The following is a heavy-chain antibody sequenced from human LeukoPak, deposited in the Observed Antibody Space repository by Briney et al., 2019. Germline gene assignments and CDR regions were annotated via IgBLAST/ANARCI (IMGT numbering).Heavy chain of an antibody. CDR1: GFTVSSNY. CDR2: IYSGGAT. Sequence: GGSLRLSCAASGFTVSSNYMTWVRQAPGKGLEWVSVIYSGGATYYADSVKGRFTVSRDNSKNTLYLQMNSLRAEDTAVYYCASDLVGAIDYWGQGTLVTVSS. D-gene: IGHD1-26*01. J-gene: IGHJ4*02. CDR3: ASDLVGAIDY. V-gene: IGHV3-53*01.